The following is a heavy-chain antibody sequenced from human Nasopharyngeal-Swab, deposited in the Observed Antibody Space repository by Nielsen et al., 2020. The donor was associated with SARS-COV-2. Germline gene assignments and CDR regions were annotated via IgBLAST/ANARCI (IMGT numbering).Heavy chain of an antibody. J-gene: IGHJ4*02. CDR2: VSGSGKIT. CDR1: GFTFNNNA. D-gene: IGHD3-3*01. Sequence: GESLKISCLASGFTFNNNAMTWVRQAPGKGLEWVSTVSGSGKITYYADSVKGRFTISRDNSKNTLFLQMSSLRDEDTAVYYCAREVDLEWLFYFDYWGQGTLVTVSS. V-gene: IGHV3-23*01. CDR3: AREVDLEWLFYFDY.